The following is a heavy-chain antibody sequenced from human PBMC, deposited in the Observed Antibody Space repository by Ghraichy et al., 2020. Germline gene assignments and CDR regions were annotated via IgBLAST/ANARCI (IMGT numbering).Heavy chain of an antibody. CDR3: ARHIVVPAAIPPVWFDP. V-gene: IGHV4-39*01. CDR1: GGSISSSSYY. CDR2: IYYSGST. Sequence: SETLSLTCTVSGGSISSSSYYWGWIRQPPGKGLEWIGSIYYSGSTYYNPSLKSRVTISVDTSKNQFSLKLSSVTAADTAVYYCARHIVVPAAIPPVWFDPWGQGTLVTVSS. D-gene: IGHD2-2*01. J-gene: IGHJ5*02.